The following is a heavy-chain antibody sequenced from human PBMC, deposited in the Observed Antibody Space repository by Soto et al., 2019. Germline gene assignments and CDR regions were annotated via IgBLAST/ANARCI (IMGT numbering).Heavy chain of an antibody. Sequence: ASVKVSFKASGYTFTSYAMHWVRQAPGQRLEWMGWINAGNGNTKYSQKFQGRVTITRDTSASTAYMELSSLRSEDTAVYYCAWSIVVVTALYYWGQGTLVTVSS. D-gene: IGHD2-21*02. CDR3: AWSIVVVTALYY. J-gene: IGHJ4*02. V-gene: IGHV1-3*01. CDR1: GYTFTSYA. CDR2: INAGNGNT.